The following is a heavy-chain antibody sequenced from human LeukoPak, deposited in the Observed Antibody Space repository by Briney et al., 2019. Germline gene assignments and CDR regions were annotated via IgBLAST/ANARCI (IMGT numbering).Heavy chain of an antibody. CDR1: GFTFSSYG. Sequence: GGSLRLSCAASGFTFSSYGVHWVRQAPGKGLEWVSFIRYDGTSKFYADSVKGRFTISRDNPKNTPYLQMNSLRAEDTAVYYCGRSAFDIWGQGTMVTVSS. V-gene: IGHV3-30*02. CDR3: GRSAFDI. J-gene: IGHJ3*02. CDR2: IRYDGTSK.